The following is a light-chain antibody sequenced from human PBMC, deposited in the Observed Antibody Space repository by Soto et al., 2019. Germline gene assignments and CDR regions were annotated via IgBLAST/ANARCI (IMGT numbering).Light chain of an antibody. V-gene: IGKV1-39*01. CDR2: GAS. J-gene: IGKJ5*01. CDR3: QQTYSTPIT. Sequence: DVLVTQSPSSLSAPVGDRVTITCRASQIIVTDLSWYQQRPGKAPTLLIYGASTLQRGVPSRFSGSGSGTDFTLTINSLQPEGSATYYCQQTYSTPITFGRGTRLEIK. CDR1: QIIVTD.